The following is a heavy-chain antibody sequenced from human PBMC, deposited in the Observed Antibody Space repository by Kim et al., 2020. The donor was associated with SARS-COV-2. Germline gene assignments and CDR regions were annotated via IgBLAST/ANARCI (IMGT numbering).Heavy chain of an antibody. D-gene: IGHD1-7*01. CDR2: IDPSDSYT. J-gene: IGHJ5*02. V-gene: IGHV5-10-1*01. CDR3: ARPKSISKLELSEWNWFDP. Sequence: GESLKISCKGSGYSFTSYWISWVRQMPGKGLEWMGRIDPSDSYTNYSPSFQGHVTISADKSISTAYLQWSSLKASDTAMYYCARPKSISKLELSEWNWFDPWGQGTLVTVSS. CDR1: GYSFTSYW.